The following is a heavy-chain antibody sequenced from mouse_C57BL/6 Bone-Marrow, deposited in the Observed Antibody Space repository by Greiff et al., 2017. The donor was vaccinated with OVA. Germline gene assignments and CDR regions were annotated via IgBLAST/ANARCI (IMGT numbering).Heavy chain of an antibody. CDR2: IDPENGDT. D-gene: IGHD1-1*01. CDR3: TTHITTVVADY. J-gene: IGHJ2*01. Sequence: DVKLQESGAELVRPGASVKLSCTASGFNIKDDYMHWVKQRPEQGLEWIGWIDPENGDTEYASKFQGKATITADTSSNTAYLQLSSLTSEDTAVYYCTTHITTVVADYWGQGTTLTVSS. CDR1: GFNIKDDY. V-gene: IGHV14-4*01.